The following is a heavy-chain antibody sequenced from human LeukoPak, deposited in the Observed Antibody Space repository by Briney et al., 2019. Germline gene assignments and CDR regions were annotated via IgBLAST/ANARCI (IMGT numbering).Heavy chain of an antibody. CDR1: GFTFSTYD. CDR2: IIGSGGST. CDR3: AKGTYYYDSSGYYGGYYFDY. D-gene: IGHD3-22*01. Sequence: GGSLRLSCAASGFTFSTYDMSWVRQAPGKGLEWVSAIIGSGGSTYYADSVKGRFTISRDNSKNTLYLQMNSLRAEDTAVYYCAKGTYYYDSSGYYGGYYFDYWGQGTLVTVSS. V-gene: IGHV3-23*01. J-gene: IGHJ4*02.